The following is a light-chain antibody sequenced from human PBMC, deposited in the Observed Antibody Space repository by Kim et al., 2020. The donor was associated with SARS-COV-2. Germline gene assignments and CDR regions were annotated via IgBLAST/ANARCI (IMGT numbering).Light chain of an antibody. V-gene: IGKV3-15*01. CDR1: QSVSSN. Sequence: PGERATRSCRASQSVSSNLAWYQQKPGQAPRLLIYGASTRATGIPARFSGSGSGTEFTLTISSLQSEDFAVYYCQQYNNWPFTFGGGTKVDIK. CDR3: QQYNNWPFT. J-gene: IGKJ4*01. CDR2: GAS.